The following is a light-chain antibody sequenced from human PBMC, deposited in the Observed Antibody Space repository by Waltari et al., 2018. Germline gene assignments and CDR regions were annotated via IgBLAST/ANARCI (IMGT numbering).Light chain of an antibody. CDR1: QSLNDW. CDR3: LQHGSFPFT. V-gene: IGKV1-5*03. J-gene: IGKJ3*01. Sequence: DIHMTQSPSTLSASVGDRVTITCRASQSLNDWLAWYQPEPGEAPHLLIYKASTLQTGVPSRFSGTGSGTEYTLTISSFQPDDSATYYCLQHGSFPFTFGPGTHVDIK. CDR2: KAS.